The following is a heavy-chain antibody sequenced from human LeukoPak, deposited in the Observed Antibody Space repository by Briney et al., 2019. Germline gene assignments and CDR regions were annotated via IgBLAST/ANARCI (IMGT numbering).Heavy chain of an antibody. V-gene: IGHV3-7*01. CDR3: AKERSYSSSWYGTLGY. J-gene: IGHJ4*02. CDR1: GFTFSSYW. Sequence: GGSLRLSCAASGFTFSSYWMYWVRQAPGKGLEWVANMNQDGTEKYYVDSVKARFTVSRDNAKNSLYLQMNSLRAEDTAVYYCAKERSYSSSWYGTLGYWGQGTLVTVSS. CDR2: MNQDGTEK. D-gene: IGHD6-13*01.